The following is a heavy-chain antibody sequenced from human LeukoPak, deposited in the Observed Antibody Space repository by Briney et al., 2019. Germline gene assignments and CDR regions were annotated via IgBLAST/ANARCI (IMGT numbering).Heavy chain of an antibody. CDR2: INHSGST. CDR3: ARAPRVPAAMRPNWFDP. CDR1: GGSFSGYY. J-gene: IGHJ5*02. D-gene: IGHD2-2*01. Sequence: SETLSLTCAVYGGSFSGYYWSWLRQPPGKGLEWIGEINHSGSTNYNPSLKSRVTISVDTSKNQFSLKLSSVTAADTAVYYCARAPRVPAAMRPNWFDPWGQGTLATVSS. V-gene: IGHV4-34*01.